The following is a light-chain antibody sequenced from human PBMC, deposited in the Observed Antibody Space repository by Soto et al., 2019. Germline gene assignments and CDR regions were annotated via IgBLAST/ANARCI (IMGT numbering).Light chain of an antibody. J-gene: IGKJ4*01. CDR1: QSVNSN. CDR2: GAS. Sequence: EKVMTQSPAALSVSPGERATLSCRASQSVNSNLAWYQQKAGQAPRLLLYGASTRATGIPARFSGSASGTEFTFTISSLQSEDSAVYCQQYNDWPLTFGGGTKVDIK. V-gene: IGKV3-15*01. CDR3: QQYNDWPLT.